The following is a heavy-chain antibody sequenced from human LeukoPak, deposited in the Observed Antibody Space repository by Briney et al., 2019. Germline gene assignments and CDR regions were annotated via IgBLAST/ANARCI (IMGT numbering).Heavy chain of an antibody. D-gene: IGHD3-3*01. CDR3: ATMTRPDFYFDY. CDR2: ILYDGSNE. J-gene: IGHJ4*02. CDR1: GFTFSSYA. Sequence: PGRSLRLSCAASGFTFSSYAMHWVRQTPGKGLEWVAIILYDGSNEYYADSVKGRFTISRDNAKNSLYLQMNSLRPEDTAVYYCATMTRPDFYFDYWGQGTLVTVSS. V-gene: IGHV3-30-3*01.